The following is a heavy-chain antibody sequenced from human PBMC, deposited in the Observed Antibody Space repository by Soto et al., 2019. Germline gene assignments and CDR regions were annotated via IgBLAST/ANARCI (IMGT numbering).Heavy chain of an antibody. CDR2: IPGIGDSK. D-gene: IGHD3-9*01. Sequence: GALRLTWAASGFTIGEYAMSWVRQAPGQGLQGVALIPGIGDSKYYADPVKGRFTISRDSSKNSLYLQMNSLRAEDTAVYYCVKRGFTRDWLFVFWGQGTLVIVSS. CDR1: GFTIGEYA. J-gene: IGHJ4*02. V-gene: IGHV3-23*01. CDR3: VKRGFTRDWLFVF.